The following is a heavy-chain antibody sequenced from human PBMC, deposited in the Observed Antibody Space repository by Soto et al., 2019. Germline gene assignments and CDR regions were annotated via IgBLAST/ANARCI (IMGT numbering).Heavy chain of an antibody. J-gene: IGHJ4*02. CDR1: GGSINNHY. CDR2: VYYNEIT. CDR3: ARANWYSEY. D-gene: IGHD7-27*01. Sequence: PSETLSLTCTVSGGSINNHYWSWIRQPPGKGLEWLGYVYYNEITNYNPSLKSRVTMSVDTSKNQVSLNLTSLTAADTATYYCARANWYSEYWGKGIPVTVSS. V-gene: IGHV4-59*11.